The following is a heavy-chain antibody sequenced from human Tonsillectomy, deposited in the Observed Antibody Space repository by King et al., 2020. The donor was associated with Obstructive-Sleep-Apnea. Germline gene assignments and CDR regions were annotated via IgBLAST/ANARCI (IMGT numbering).Heavy chain of an antibody. CDR3: ARDREMSTIGGFDC. J-gene: IGHJ4*02. Sequence: QLQESGPGLVKPSQTLSLTCSVSGGSISSGGFYWSWIRQHPGKGLEWIAYIYYTGTTYYNPSLKSRVTISVDTSKNQFSLRLSSVTAADTAVYYCARDREMSTIGGFDCWGQGTLVTVSS. CDR2: IYYTGTT. CDR1: GGSISSGGFY. V-gene: IGHV4-31*03. D-gene: IGHD5-24*01.